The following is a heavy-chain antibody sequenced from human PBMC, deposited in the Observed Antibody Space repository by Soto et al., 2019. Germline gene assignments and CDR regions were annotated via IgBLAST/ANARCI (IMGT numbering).Heavy chain of an antibody. CDR3: AREKYSSNDYYGMDV. CDR2: IYYSGST. V-gene: IGHV4-31*03. J-gene: IGHJ6*02. Sequence: LSLTCTVSGGSISSGGYYWSWIRQHPGKGLEWIGYIYYSGSTYYNPSLKSRVTISVDTSKNQFSLKLSSVTAADTAVYYCAREKYSSNDYYGMDVWGQGTTVTVSS. D-gene: IGHD6-13*01. CDR1: GGSISSGGYY.